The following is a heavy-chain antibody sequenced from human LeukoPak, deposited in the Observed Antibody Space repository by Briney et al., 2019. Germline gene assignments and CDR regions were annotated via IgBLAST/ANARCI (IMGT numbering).Heavy chain of an antibody. D-gene: IGHD3-16*02. V-gene: IGHV3-13*01. J-gene: IGHJ6*02. CDR1: GFTFSSYD. CDR3: ARGGITYGGVIVLGMDV. Sequence: GGSLRLSCAASGFTFSSYDMHWVRQATGEGLEWVSAIGTAGDTYYPGSVKGRFTISRENAKNSLYLQMNSLRAGDTAVYYCARGGITYGGVIVLGMDVCGQGNTVTVSS. CDR2: IGTAGDT.